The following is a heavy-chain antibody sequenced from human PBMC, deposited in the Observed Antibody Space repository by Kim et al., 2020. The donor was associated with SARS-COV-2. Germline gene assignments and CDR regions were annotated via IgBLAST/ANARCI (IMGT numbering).Heavy chain of an antibody. V-gene: IGHV3-43D*03. J-gene: IGHJ4*02. Sequence: ADSVKGRFTISRDNSKNSLYLQMNRLRAEDTALYYCAKESYDSSGYYDYWGQGTLVTVSS. CDR3: AKESYDSSGYYDY. D-gene: IGHD3-22*01.